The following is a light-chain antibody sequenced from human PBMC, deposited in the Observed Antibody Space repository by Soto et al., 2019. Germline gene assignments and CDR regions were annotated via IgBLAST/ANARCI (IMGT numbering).Light chain of an antibody. CDR1: SRHNTNA. CDR2: VNSDGSH. Sequence: QSVLTLSPSASASLGASVKLTCTLSSRHNTNAIAWHQQQPKKGPRFLMKVNSDGSHFKGDGIPDRFSGSSSGAERYLTISSLQSEDEADYYCQAWATGIHIFGGGTQLTVL. J-gene: IGLJ2*01. CDR3: QAWATGIHI. V-gene: IGLV4-69*01.